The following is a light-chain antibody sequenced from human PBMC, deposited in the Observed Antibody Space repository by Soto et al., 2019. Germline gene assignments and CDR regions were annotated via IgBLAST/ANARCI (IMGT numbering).Light chain of an antibody. CDR3: RSYSGTNNLLI. CDR1: STNVGNYNY. Sequence: QSALTQPPSASGSPGQSVTISCTGTSTNVGNYNYVSWYQQHPGKAPKVLISEVSKRPSGVPDRFSGSKSGNMASLTVSGLQAEDEADYYCRSYSGTNNLLIFGGGTKLTVL. J-gene: IGLJ2*01. CDR2: EVS. V-gene: IGLV2-8*01.